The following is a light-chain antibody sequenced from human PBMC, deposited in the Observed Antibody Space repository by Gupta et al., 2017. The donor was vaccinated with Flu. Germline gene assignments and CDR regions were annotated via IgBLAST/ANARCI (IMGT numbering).Light chain of an antibody. V-gene: IGKV3-15*01. J-gene: IGKJ2*01. CDR3: QQYDNWPPYT. CDR2: GAS. CDR1: QSVSSN. Sequence: EIVMTQSPATLPVSPGERAALSCRASQSVSSNLAWYQQKPGQAPRLLIYGASTRATGIPARVSGSGSGTECTLTISSLQSEDFAVYYCQQYDNWPPYTFGQGTKLEIK.